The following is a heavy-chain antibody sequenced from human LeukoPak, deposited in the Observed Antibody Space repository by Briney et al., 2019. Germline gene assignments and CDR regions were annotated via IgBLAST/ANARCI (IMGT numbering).Heavy chain of an antibody. CDR2: ITGSDGRT. J-gene: IGHJ4*02. V-gene: IGHV3-23*01. CDR1: GFTFSSYA. Sequence: GGSLRLSCAASGFTFSSYAMSWVRQAPGKGLEWVSAITGSDGRTYYTDSVKGRFTISRDNSKNTLYLQMNSLRVEDAAIYYCAKDRDHQLDRPYDYWGQGILVTVSS. CDR3: AKDRDHQLDRPYDY. D-gene: IGHD3/OR15-3a*01.